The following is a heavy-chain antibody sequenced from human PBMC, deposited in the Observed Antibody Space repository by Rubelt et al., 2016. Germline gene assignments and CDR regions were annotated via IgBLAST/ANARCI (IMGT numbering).Heavy chain of an antibody. J-gene: IGHJ4*02. D-gene: IGHD6-13*01. V-gene: IGHV4-61*05. CDR3: ARLGAAAGTVDY. CDR2: IYYSGST. Sequence: QLQLQESGPGLVKPSETLSLTCTVSGGSISSSSYYWGWIRQPPGKGLEWIGYIYYSGSTNYNPSLKSRVTISVDTSKNQFSLKLSSVTAADTAVYYCARLGAAAGTVDYWGQGTLVTVSS. CDR1: GGSISSSSYY.